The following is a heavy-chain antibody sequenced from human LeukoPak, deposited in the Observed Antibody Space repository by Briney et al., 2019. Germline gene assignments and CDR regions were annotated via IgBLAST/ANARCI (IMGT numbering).Heavy chain of an antibody. J-gene: IGHJ3*02. CDR3: ASRSYCSSTSCSMGAFDI. V-gene: IGHV4-4*02. CDR2: IYHSGST. CDR1: GGSISSSNW. D-gene: IGHD2-2*01. Sequence: PSETLSLTCAVSGGSISSSNWWSWVRQPPGKGLEWIGEIYHSGSTNYSPSLKSRVTISVDKSKNQFSLKLSSVTAADTAAYYCASRSYCSSTSCSMGAFDIWGQGTMVTVSS.